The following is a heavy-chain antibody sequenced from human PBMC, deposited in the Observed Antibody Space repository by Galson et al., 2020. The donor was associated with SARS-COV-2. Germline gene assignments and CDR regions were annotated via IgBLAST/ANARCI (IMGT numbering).Heavy chain of an antibody. CDR1: GFTFSTYW. J-gene: IGHJ5*01. D-gene: IGHD6-6*01. V-gene: IGHV3-74*01. Sequence: ALHGESLKISCSASGFTFSTYWMNWVRQAPGKGLVWVSRIKGDGSSTYYADSVRGRFTISRDNAKNTLYLQMNSLRAEDTAVYYCARETSIAARCSDSLGQGNLVTGSS. CDR3: ARETSIAARCSDS. CDR2: IKGDGSST.